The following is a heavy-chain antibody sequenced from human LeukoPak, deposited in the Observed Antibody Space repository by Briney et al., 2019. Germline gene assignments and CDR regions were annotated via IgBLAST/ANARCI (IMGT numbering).Heavy chain of an antibody. Sequence: GGSLRLSCAASGFTFSSYAMSWVRLAPGKGLEWVSAISGSGGSTYYADSVKGRFTISRDNSKNTLYLQMNSLRAEDTAVYYCAKPGNFGVVIPVDYWGQGTLVTVSS. CDR2: ISGSGGST. D-gene: IGHD3-3*01. J-gene: IGHJ4*02. CDR1: GFTFSSYA. CDR3: AKPGNFGVVIPVDY. V-gene: IGHV3-23*01.